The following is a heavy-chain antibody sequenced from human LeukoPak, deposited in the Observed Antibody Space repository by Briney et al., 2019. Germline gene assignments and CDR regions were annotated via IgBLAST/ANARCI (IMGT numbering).Heavy chain of an antibody. J-gene: IGHJ5*02. CDR3: ARHYGP. D-gene: IGHD3-10*01. CDR2: IYDSGST. CDR1: GGSXXXSXXX. Sequence: GGSXXXSXXXXGWIRQPPGTGLEWIGSIYDSGSTYYNPSLKSRVTISVDTSKNQFSLKLNSVTAADTAVYYCARHYGPWGQGTLVTVSS. V-gene: IGHV4-39*01.